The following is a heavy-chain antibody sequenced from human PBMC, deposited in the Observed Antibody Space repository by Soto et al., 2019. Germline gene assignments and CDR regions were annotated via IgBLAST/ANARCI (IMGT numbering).Heavy chain of an antibody. Sequence: LALTCAVSGGSISSYYWSWIRQPPGKGLEWIGYAYYTGTTSYNPSLKSRVTISVDKSRNQFSLKLSSVTAADTAVYYCARGPNYDFWSGYFRGWGQGTLVTVSS. D-gene: IGHD3-3*01. CDR3: ARGPNYDFWSGYFRG. V-gene: IGHV4-59*13. CDR1: GGSISSYY. J-gene: IGHJ4*02. CDR2: AYYTGTT.